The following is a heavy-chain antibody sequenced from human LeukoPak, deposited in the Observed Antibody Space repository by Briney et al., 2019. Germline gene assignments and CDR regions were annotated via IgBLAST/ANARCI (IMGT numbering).Heavy chain of an antibody. Sequence: GRSLRLSCAASGFTFDDYAMHWVRQAPGKGLEWVSDISWNSGSIGYADSVKGRFTISRDNAEDSVYLQMNSLRVEDTAVYYCARTYDFGIGPPGDAFDNWGQGTLVTVFS. CDR3: ARTYDFGIGPPGDAFDN. J-gene: IGHJ3*02. CDR2: ISWNSGSI. V-gene: IGHV3-9*01. D-gene: IGHD3-3*01. CDR1: GFTFDDYA.